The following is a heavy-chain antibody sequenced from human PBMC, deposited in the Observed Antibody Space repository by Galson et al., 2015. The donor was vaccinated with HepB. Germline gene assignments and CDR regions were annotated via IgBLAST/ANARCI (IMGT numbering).Heavy chain of an antibody. CDR3: ARQTVSYYYYYMDV. J-gene: IGHJ6*03. CDR1: GFTFSSYS. Sequence: SLRLSCAASGFTFSSYSMNWVRQAPGKGLEWVSSISSSSSYIYYADSVKGRFTISRDNAKNSLYLQMNSLRAEDTAVYYCARQTVSYYYYYMDVWGKGTTVTVSS. V-gene: IGHV3-21*01. D-gene: IGHD4-11*01. CDR2: ISSSSSYI.